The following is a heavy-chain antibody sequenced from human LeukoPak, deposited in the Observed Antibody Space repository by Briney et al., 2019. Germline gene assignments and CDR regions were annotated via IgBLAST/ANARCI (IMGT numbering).Heavy chain of an antibody. CDR1: GFTFSSYT. J-gene: IGHJ4*02. CDR3: ARDHLYYDISGPRFDY. D-gene: IGHD3-9*01. CDR2: ISSSSSYM. V-gene: IGHV3-21*01. Sequence: GGSLRLSCAASGFTFSSYTMNWVRQAPGKGLEWVSSISSSSSYMYYADSVKGRFTISRDNAKNSLYLQMNSLRVEDTAVYYCARDHLYYDISGPRFDYWGQGTRVTVSS.